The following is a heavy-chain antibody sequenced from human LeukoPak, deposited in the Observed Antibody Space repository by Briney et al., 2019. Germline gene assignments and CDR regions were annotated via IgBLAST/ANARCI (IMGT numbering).Heavy chain of an antibody. CDR1: GFTFSSYG. J-gene: IGHJ2*01. D-gene: IGHD3-10*01. CDR3: AKDGLIQPYWYFDL. Sequence: PGGSLRLSCAASGFTFSSYGMHWVRQAPGKGLEWVAFIRYDGSNKYYADSVKGRFTISRDNAKNSLYLQMNSLRAEDTALYYCAKDGLIQPYWYFDLWGRGTLVTVSS. CDR2: IRYDGSNK. V-gene: IGHV3-30*02.